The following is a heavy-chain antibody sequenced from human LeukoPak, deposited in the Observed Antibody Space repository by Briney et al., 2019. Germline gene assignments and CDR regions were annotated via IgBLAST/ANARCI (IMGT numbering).Heavy chain of an antibody. J-gene: IGHJ4*02. Sequence: GGSLRLSCTASGFTFSSYNINWVRQAPGKGLEWVSSISSSSSYIYYADSVKGRFTISRDNAKNSLYLQMNSLRAEDMAVYYCARDEGPDYGSGSYYINYWGQGTLVTVSS. D-gene: IGHD3-10*01. CDR3: ARDEGPDYGSGSYYINY. CDR2: ISSSSSYI. V-gene: IGHV3-21*01. CDR1: GFTFSSYN.